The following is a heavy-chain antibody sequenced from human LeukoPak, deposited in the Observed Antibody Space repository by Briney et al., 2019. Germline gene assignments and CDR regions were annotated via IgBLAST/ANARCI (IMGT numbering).Heavy chain of an antibody. CDR2: IYPGDSDT. V-gene: IGHV5-51*01. Sequence: GESLKISCKGSGYSFNTYWIGWVRQMPGKGLEWMGIIYPGDSDTRYSPSFQGQVTISADKSISTAYLQWSSLKASDTAMYYCARYCSGGSCYSGTHYFDYWGQGTLVTVSS. D-gene: IGHD2-15*01. CDR3: ARYCSGGSCYSGTHYFDY. CDR1: GYSFNTYW. J-gene: IGHJ4*02.